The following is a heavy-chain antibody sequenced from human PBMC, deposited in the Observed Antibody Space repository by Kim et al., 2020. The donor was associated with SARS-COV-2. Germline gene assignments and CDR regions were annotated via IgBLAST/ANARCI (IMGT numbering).Heavy chain of an antibody. CDR1: GFTFGDYG. CDR2: FRSKDYGGTT. CDR3: TRDRVSGHFHY. J-gene: IGHJ4*02. D-gene: IGHD6-19*01. V-gene: IGHV3-49*04. Sequence: GGSLRLSCTTSGFTFGDYGMSWVRQAPGKGLEWVGLFRSKDYGGTTEYAAPVKGRFSISRDDSRSIAYLQMNSLTTDDTAVYYCTRDRVSGHFHYWGQGTQVTVSS.